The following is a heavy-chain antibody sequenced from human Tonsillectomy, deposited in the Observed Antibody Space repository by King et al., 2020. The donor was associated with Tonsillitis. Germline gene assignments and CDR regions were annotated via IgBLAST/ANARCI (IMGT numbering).Heavy chain of an antibody. Sequence: DVQLVESGGGLVKPGGSLRLSCAASGFTFSSYNMNWVRQAPGKGLKWVSSISSSSNYIYYADSVKGRFTISRDNAKNSLYLQMNSLRAEDTAVYYCARGGRSSYTDYYYYGMDVWGQGTTVTVSS. CDR2: ISSSSNYI. D-gene: IGHD2-2*02. J-gene: IGHJ6*02. V-gene: IGHV3-21*01. CDR3: ARGGRSSYTDYYYYGMDV. CDR1: GFTFSSYN.